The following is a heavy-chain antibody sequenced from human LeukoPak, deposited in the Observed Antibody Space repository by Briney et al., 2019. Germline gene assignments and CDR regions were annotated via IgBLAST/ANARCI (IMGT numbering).Heavy chain of an antibody. D-gene: IGHD2-15*01. V-gene: IGHV4-34*01. Sequence: SETLSLTCAVYGGSFSGYYWSWIRQPPGKGLEWIGEINHSGSTNYNPSLKSRVTISVDTSKNQFSLKLSSVTAGDTAVYYCARGRQRKDFLFDYWGQGTLVTVSS. CDR2: INHSGST. CDR3: ARGRQRKDFLFDY. CDR1: GGSFSGYY. J-gene: IGHJ4*02.